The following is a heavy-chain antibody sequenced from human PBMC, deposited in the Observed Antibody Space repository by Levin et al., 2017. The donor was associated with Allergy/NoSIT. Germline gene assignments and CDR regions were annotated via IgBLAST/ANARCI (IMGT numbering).Heavy chain of an antibody. J-gene: IGHJ6*03. D-gene: IGHD6-13*01. CDR3: AKYSRAAADYYYYSMDV. Sequence: PGGSLRLSCAASGFPFNSYGMHWVRQAPGKGLEWVTVISNDGNNKYYIDSVKGRFTISRDNSKNTLYLQMNSLRTEDTAVYYCAKYSRAAADYYYYSMDVWGKGTTVTVSS. V-gene: IGHV3-33*05. CDR2: ISNDGNNK. CDR1: GFPFNSYG.